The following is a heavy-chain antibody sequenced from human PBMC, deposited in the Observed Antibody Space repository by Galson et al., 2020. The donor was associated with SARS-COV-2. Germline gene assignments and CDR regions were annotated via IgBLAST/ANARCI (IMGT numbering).Heavy chain of an antibody. D-gene: IGHD1-26*01. J-gene: IGHJ4*02. V-gene: IGHV2-5*02. CDR2: IYCDDDK. Sequence: SDPTLAKPTQTRTLTRTFSGFSLRTRGAAVGGTRQPPGKALEWPALIYCDDDKRYSPSLKSRLTITKDTSKNQVVLTMTNMDPVDTTTYYCAHREIVGARVLNWGQGTLVTVSS. CDR3: AHREIVGARVLN. CDR1: GFSLRTRGAA.